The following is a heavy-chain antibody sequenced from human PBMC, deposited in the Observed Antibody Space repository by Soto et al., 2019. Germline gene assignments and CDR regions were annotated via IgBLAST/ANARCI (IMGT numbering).Heavy chain of an antibody. D-gene: IGHD3-22*01. Sequence: VASVKVSCKASGGTFSSYAISWVRQAPGQGLEWMGGIIPIFGTANYAQKFQGRVTITADESTSTAYMELSSLRSEDTAVYYCARDRYYYDSSGYYADAFDIWGQGTMVTVSS. CDR2: IIPIFGTA. J-gene: IGHJ3*02. CDR1: GGTFSSYA. CDR3: ARDRYYYDSSGYYADAFDI. V-gene: IGHV1-69*13.